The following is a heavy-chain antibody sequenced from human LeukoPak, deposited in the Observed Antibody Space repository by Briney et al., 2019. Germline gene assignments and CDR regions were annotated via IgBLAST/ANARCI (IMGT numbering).Heavy chain of an antibody. J-gene: IGHJ4*02. CDR3: AKDRGY. Sequence: PGGSLRLSCAASGFTFNNFPMSWVRQAPGKGLEWVSAITGSGDTTYYADSVKGRFTISRDNSKNTLYLQMNSLRADDTAIYYCAKDRGYWGQGTLVTVPS. V-gene: IGHV3-23*01. CDR1: GFTFNNFP. CDR2: ITGSGDTT.